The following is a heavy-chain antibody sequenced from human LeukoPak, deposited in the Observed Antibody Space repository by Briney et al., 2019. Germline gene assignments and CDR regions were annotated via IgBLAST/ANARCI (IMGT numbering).Heavy chain of an antibody. V-gene: IGHV3-48*01. CDR1: EFTFTDYS. J-gene: IGHJ4*02. Sequence: GGSLRLSCAASEFTFTDYSMNWVRQAPGKGLEWISYIGIDSGNTNYADSVKGRLTISGDKAKNSLYLQINRLRVEDTAVNYCARYYKYAFDNWGQGTLVTVSS. D-gene: IGHD5-24*01. CDR2: IGIDSGNT. CDR3: ARYYKYAFDN.